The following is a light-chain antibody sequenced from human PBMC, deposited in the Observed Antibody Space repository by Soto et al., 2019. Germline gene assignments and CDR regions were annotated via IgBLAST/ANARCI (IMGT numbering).Light chain of an antibody. CDR2: KAS. Sequence: DIQMTQSPSTLSASVGDRVTITCRASQSISTWLAWYQQKPGKAPKLLIYKASSLESGVPSRFSGSGAGTEFTLTISSLKPDDFATYYCQQSNSYPLTFGGVTKVEIK. CDR1: QSISTW. V-gene: IGKV1-5*03. CDR3: QQSNSYPLT. J-gene: IGKJ4*01.